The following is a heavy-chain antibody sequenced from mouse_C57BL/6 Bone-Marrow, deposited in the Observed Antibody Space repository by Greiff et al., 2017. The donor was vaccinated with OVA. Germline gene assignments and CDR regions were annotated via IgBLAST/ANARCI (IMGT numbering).Heavy chain of an antibody. Sequence: EVQLQQSGPELVKPGASVKISCKASGYSFTGYYMNWVKQSPEKSLEWIGEINPSTGGTTYNQKFKAKATLTVDKSSSTAYMQLKSLTSEDSAVYYCARGGGGIYYGNPWFAYWGQGTLVTVSA. CDR2: INPSTGGT. J-gene: IGHJ3*01. V-gene: IGHV1-42*01. CDR3: ARGGGGIYYGNPWFAY. D-gene: IGHD2-1*01. CDR1: GYSFTGYY.